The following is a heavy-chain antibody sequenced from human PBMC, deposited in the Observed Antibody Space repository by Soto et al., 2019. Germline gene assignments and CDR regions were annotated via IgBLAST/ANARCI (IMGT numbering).Heavy chain of an antibody. CDR3: ARRGGGYTSNNWFDP. J-gene: IGHJ5*02. D-gene: IGHD5-12*01. Sequence: GGSLRLSCAASGFTFSDYYMSWIRQAPGKGLEWVSYISSSSSYTNYADSVKGRFTISRDNAKNSLYLQMNSLRAEDTAVYYCARRGGGYTSNNWFDPWGQGTLVTSPQ. V-gene: IGHV3-11*06. CDR1: GFTFSDYY. CDR2: ISSSSSYT.